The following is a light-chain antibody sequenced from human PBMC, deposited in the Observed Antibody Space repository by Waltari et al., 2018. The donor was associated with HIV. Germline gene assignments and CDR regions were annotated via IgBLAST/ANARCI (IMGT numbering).Light chain of an antibody. CDR3: AVWDDSLSGWV. CDR2: RHD. V-gene: IGLV1-47*01. J-gene: IGLJ3*02. Sequence: QSVLTQPPSASGTPGQRVTISCSGSSSNIGSNYLYWYQQVPGATPKLLIYRHDQRPSGVPYRFSGSTSGTSASLAISGLRSEDEADYYCAVWDDSLSGWVFGGGTKLTVL. CDR1: SSNIGSNY.